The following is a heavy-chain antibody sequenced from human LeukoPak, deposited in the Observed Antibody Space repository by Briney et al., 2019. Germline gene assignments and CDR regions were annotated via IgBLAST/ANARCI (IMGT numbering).Heavy chain of an antibody. CDR2: INPNSGGT. D-gene: IGHD3-3*01. J-gene: IGHJ4*02. CDR3: ASQYDFWSGVTTTPSR. V-gene: IGHV1-2*02. CDR1: GYTFTGYY. Sequence: ASVTVSFTASGYTFTGYYMHWVRQAPGQGVEWMGCINPNSGGTNYAQKFQGRVTMTRDTSISTAYMELSRLRSDDTAVYYCASQYDFWSGVTTTPSRWGQGTLVTVSS.